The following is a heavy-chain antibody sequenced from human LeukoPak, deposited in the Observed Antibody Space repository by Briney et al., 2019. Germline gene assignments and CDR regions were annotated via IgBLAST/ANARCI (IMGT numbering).Heavy chain of an antibody. Sequence: GGSLRLSCAASGFTFSSYAMSWVRQAPGKGLEWVSAISGSGGSTYYADSVKGRFTISRDNSKNTLYLQMNSLRAEDTAMYYCAKDMKGGSYYDYFDYWGQGTLVTVSS. D-gene: IGHD1-26*01. CDR1: GFTFSSYA. V-gene: IGHV3-23*01. CDR2: ISGSGGST. CDR3: AKDMKGGSYYDYFDY. J-gene: IGHJ4*02.